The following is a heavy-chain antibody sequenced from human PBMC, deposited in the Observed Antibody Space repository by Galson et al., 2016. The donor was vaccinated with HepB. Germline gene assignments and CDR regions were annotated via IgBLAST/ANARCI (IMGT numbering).Heavy chain of an antibody. CDR3: ARVCRRGSTSCYLYYYGMDV. V-gene: IGHV3-48*02. Sequence: SLRLSCAASGFTFSSYSMNWVRQAPGKGLAWVSYISSSSSTIHYADSVKGRFTISRDNAKNSLSLQMNSLRDEDTAVYYCARVCRRGSTSCYLYYYGMDVWGQGTTVTVSS. CDR2: ISSSSSTI. J-gene: IGHJ6*02. CDR1: GFTFSSYS. D-gene: IGHD2-2*01.